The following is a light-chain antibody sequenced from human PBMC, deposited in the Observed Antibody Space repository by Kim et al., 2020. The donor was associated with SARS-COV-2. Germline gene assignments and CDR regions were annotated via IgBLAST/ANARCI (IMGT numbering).Light chain of an antibody. Sequence: EIVLTQSPGTLSLSPGERATLSCRASQSVSSDYLAWYQQKPGQAPRLLIYAASSRATGIPDSFSGSGSGTDFTLTISRLEPEHFAVYYCHQYSASPRTFGQGTKLEI. J-gene: IGKJ2*01. CDR2: AAS. CDR3: HQYSASPRT. CDR1: QSVSSDY. V-gene: IGKV3-20*01.